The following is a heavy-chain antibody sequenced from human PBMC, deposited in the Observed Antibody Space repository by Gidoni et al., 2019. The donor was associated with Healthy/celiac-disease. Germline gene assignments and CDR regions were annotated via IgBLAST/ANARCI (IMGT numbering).Heavy chain of an antibody. Sequence: QVTLRESGPALVKPTQTLTLTCTFSGFSPSTSGMCVSWIRQPPGKALEWLARIDWDDDKYYSTSLKTRLTISKDTSKNQVVLTMTNMDPVDTAMYYCARISVWGRLYYFDYWGQGTLVTVSS. V-gene: IGHV2-70*15. CDR2: IDWDDDK. J-gene: IGHJ4*02. CDR1: GFSPSTSGMC. D-gene: IGHD3-16*01. CDR3: ARISVWGRLYYFDY.